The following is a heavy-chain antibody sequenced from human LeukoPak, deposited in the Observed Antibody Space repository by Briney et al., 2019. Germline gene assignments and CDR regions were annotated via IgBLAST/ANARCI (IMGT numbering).Heavy chain of an antibody. CDR2: IKIKTDGETT. CDR1: GGSIATYY. J-gene: IGHJ4*02. CDR3: ATSGRRWDYFDF. V-gene: IGHV3-15*01. Sequence: ETLSLTCTVSGGSIATYYWGWIRQPPGKGLEWVGRIKIKTDGETTDYAAPVKGRFTISRDDSKSRLYLQMSSLKTEDTAMYYCATSGRRWDYFDFWGQGTLVTVSS. D-gene: IGHD4-23*01.